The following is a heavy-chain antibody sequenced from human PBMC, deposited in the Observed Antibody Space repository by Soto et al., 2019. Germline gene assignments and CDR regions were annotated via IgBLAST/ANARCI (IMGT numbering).Heavy chain of an antibody. V-gene: IGHV3-49*03. CDR2: IRSKAYGGTT. Sequence: GGSLRLSCTASGFTFGDYAMSWFRQAPGKGLEWVGFIRSKAYGGTTEYAASVKGRFTISRDDSKSIAYLQMNSLKTEDTAVYYCTRIQRSAAMISDYWGQGTLVTVSS. CDR3: TRIQRSAAMISDY. D-gene: IGHD2-2*01. J-gene: IGHJ4*02. CDR1: GFTFGDYA.